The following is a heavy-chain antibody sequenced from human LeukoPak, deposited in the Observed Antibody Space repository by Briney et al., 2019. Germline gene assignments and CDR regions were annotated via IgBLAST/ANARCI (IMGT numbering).Heavy chain of an antibody. CDR2: ISYDGTNK. V-gene: IGHV3-30*03. CDR1: GFTFSNYG. Sequence: GGSLRLSCAGSGFTFSNYGMHWVRQAPGKGPEWVAVISYDGTNKYYADSVKGRFTISRDNSKNTVYLQMNSLKTEDTAVYYCTRHLVPNDYGDYGCGYWGQGTLVTVSS. CDR3: TRHLVPNDYGDYGCGY. D-gene: IGHD4-17*01. J-gene: IGHJ4*02.